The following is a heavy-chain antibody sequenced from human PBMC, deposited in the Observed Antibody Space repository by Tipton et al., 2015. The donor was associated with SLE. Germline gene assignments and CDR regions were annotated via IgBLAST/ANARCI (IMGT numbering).Heavy chain of an antibody. D-gene: IGHD2-8*02. CDR3: ARGGLYWLD. CDR1: GGSISSGSYY. CDR2: IYTSGST. V-gene: IGHV4-61*02. J-gene: IGHJ4*02. Sequence: TLSLTCTVSGGSISSGSYYWSWIRQPAGKGLEWIGRIYTSGSTNYNPSLKSRVTISVDTSKNQFSLKLSSVTAADTAVYYCARGGLYWLDWGQGTLVTVSS.